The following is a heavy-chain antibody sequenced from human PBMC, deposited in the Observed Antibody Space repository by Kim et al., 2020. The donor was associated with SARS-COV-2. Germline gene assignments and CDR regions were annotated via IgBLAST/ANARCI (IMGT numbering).Heavy chain of an antibody. D-gene: IGHD3-10*01. CDR2: IIPIFGTA. J-gene: IGHJ4*02. Sequence: SVKVSCKASGGTFSSYAISWVRQAPGQGLEWMGGIIPIFGTANYAQKFQGRVTITADESTSTAYMELSSLRSEDTAVYYCARDGDSYYGSGSYLAPYYFDYWGQGTLVTVSS. CDR3: ARDGDSYYGSGSYLAPYYFDY. V-gene: IGHV1-69*13. CDR1: GGTFSSYA.